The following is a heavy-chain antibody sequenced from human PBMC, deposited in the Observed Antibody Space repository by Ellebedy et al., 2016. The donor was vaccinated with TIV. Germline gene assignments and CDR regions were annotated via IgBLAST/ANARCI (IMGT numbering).Heavy chain of an antibody. Sequence: SETLSLXCTVPGGSISSSSSYWGWIRQPPGKGLEWFGNIFYTGNTYYNPSLKSRVTISVDTSKNQFSLKLSSVTAADAAVYYCARRFSGWYFFEHWGQGTLVTVSS. CDR3: ARRFSGWYFFEH. CDR1: GGSISSSSSY. D-gene: IGHD6-19*01. J-gene: IGHJ4*02. V-gene: IGHV4-39*01. CDR2: IFYTGNT.